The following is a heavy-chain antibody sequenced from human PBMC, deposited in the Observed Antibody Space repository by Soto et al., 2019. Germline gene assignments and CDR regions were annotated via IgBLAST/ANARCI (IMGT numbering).Heavy chain of an antibody. J-gene: IGHJ4*02. Sequence: QITLKESGPTLVKLTETLTLTCTVSGFSLMTNGVGVGWFRQPPGKALEWLALIYRDDDKRYRPSLKSRVTITKDTNKTQVVLTMTNMDPVDTATYYCAHTVARGAYWETFNYWGQGTLVTVSS. D-gene: IGHD1-26*01. V-gene: IGHV2-5*02. CDR2: IYRDDDK. CDR1: GFSLMTNGVG. CDR3: AHTVARGAYWETFNY.